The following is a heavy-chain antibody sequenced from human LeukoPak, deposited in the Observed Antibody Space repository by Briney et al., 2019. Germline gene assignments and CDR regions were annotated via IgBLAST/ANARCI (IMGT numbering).Heavy chain of an antibody. V-gene: IGHV3-64D*09. Sequence: GGSLRLSCSASGFPFSSYAMHWVRQAPGKGLEYVSAISDSGGSTYYADSVEGRFTISRDNSKNTLYLQMSSLRAEDTAVYFCVRGYSFGPYGMDVRGQGTTVTVSS. CDR2: ISDSGGST. CDR1: GFPFSSYA. CDR3: VRGYSFGPYGMDV. D-gene: IGHD2-15*01. J-gene: IGHJ6*02.